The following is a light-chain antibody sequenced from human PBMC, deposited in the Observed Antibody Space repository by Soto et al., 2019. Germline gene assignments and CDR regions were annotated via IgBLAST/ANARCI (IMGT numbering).Light chain of an antibody. V-gene: IGLV1-44*01. J-gene: IGLJ2*01. CDR1: SSNIGSNT. CDR2: SNN. Sequence: QSVLTQPPSASGIPGQRVTISRSGRSSNIGSNTVNWYQQLPGTAPKLLIYSNNQRPSGVPDRFSGSKSGTSASLAISGLQSEDEADYYCAAWDDSLNGVVFGGGTKLTVL. CDR3: AAWDDSLNGVV.